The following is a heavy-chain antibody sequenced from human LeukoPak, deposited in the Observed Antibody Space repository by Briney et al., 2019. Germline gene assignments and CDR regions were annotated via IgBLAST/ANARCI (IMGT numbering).Heavy chain of an antibody. J-gene: IGHJ4*02. CDR2: IYYSGST. D-gene: IGHD3-3*01. Sequence: SETLSLTCTVSGGSISSSSYYWGWIRQPPGKGLEWIGSIYYSGSTYYNPSLKSRVTISVDTSKNQFSLKLSSVTAADTAVYYCARLGHYDFWSGYYLFDYWGQGTLVTVSS. V-gene: IGHV4-39*01. CDR1: GGSISSSSYY. CDR3: ARLGHYDFWSGYYLFDY.